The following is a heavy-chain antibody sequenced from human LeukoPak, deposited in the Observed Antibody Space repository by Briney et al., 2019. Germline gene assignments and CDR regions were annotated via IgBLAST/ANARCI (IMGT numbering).Heavy chain of an antibody. Sequence: ASVKVSCKASGYTFTSYGISWVRQAPGQGLEWMGWIGAYNGNTNYAQKLQGRVTMTTDTSTSTAYMELRSLRSDDTAVYYCARDRVGYSYGDAFDIWGQGTMVTVSS. CDR2: IGAYNGNT. CDR3: ARDRVGYSYGDAFDI. V-gene: IGHV1-18*01. CDR1: GYTFTSYG. D-gene: IGHD5-18*01. J-gene: IGHJ3*02.